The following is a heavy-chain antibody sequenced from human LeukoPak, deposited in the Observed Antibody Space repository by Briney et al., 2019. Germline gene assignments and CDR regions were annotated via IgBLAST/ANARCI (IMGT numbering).Heavy chain of an antibody. CDR1: GYSFTSYW. CDR3: ARHGYSYGPSDYYYYYMDV. Sequence: LGESLKISCKGSGYSFTSYWIGWVRQMPGKGLEWMGIIYPGDSDTRYSPSFQGQVTISADKSISTAYLQWSSLKASDTAMYYCARHGYSYGPSDYYYYYMDVWGKGTTVTVSS. CDR2: IYPGDSDT. D-gene: IGHD5-18*01. V-gene: IGHV5-51*01. J-gene: IGHJ6*03.